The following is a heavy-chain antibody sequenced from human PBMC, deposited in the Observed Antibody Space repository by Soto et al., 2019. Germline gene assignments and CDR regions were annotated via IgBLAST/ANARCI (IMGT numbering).Heavy chain of an antibody. J-gene: IGHJ6*02. CDR3: ARSLSLSPIAAAGPTTHYYYGMGV. V-gene: IGHV4-34*01. D-gene: IGHD6-13*01. CDR2: INHSGST. CDR1: GGSFSGYY. Sequence: SETLSLTCAVYGGSFSGYYWSWIRQPPGKGLEWIGEINHSGSTNYNPSLKSRVTISVDTSKNQFSLQLNSVTPEDTAVYYCARSLSLSPIAAAGPTTHYYYGMGVWGQGTTVTVSS.